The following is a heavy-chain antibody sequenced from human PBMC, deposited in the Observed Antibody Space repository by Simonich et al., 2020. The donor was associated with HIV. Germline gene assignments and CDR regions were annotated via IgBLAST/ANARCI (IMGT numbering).Heavy chain of an antibody. CDR1: GYSFTSYW. Sequence: EVQLVQSGAEVKKPGESLKISCKGSGYSFTSYWIGWVRQMPVQGLEWIGIIYPGDSATRYSPAVQGQVTISADKSISTAYLQWSSLKASDTAMYYCARRHSWGGWFDPWGQGTLVTVSS. V-gene: IGHV5-51*03. D-gene: IGHD6-13*01. J-gene: IGHJ5*02. CDR2: IYPGDSAT. CDR3: ARRHSWGGWFDP.